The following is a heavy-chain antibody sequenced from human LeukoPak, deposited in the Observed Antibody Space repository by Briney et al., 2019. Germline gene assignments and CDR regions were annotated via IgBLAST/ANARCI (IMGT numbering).Heavy chain of an antibody. D-gene: IGHD1-26*01. CDR1: GGSIRSTNW. CDR3: SRESGGFCPFGY. CDR2: ISLSGQT. Sequence: PSETLSLTCGVSGGSIRSTNWWSWVRQPPGQGLEWIAEISLSGQTNFNPSLNGRVTMSLDESRNRLSLTPTSVTAADTAIYSCSRESGGFCPFGYWGQGTLLIVPP. J-gene: IGHJ4*02. V-gene: IGHV4/OR15-8*02.